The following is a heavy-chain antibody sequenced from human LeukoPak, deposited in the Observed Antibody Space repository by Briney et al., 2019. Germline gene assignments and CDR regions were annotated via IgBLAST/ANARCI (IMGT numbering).Heavy chain of an antibody. V-gene: IGHV3-30*04. CDR3: ARVGNDFWSGYYAAYFQH. CDR1: GFTFSSYA. D-gene: IGHD3-3*01. CDR2: ISYDGSNK. J-gene: IGHJ1*01. Sequence: GGSLRLSCAASGFTFSSYAMHWVRQAPGKGLEWVAIISYDGSNKYYADSVKGRFTISRDNSKNTLYLQMNSLRAEDTAVYYCARVGNDFWSGYYAAYFQHWGQGTLVTVS.